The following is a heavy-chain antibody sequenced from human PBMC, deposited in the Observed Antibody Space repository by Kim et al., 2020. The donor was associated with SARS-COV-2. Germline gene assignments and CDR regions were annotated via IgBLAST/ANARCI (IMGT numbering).Heavy chain of an antibody. V-gene: IGHV4-4*06. J-gene: IGHJ3*02. Sequence: LKGRVTMSVDTSKNQFYLKLSSVTAADTAVYYCAGAQPYDFWSGPPVFDIWGQGTMVTVSS. D-gene: IGHD3-3*01. CDR3: AGAQPYDFWSGPPVFDI.